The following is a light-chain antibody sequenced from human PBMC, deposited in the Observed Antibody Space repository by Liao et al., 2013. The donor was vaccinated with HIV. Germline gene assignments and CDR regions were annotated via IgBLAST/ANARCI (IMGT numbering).Light chain of an antibody. CDR3: QVWDSSSDHVV. J-gene: IGLJ2*01. CDR2: YDS. Sequence: SYELTQPPSVSVSPGQTASITCSGEKLGDKYACWYQQKPGQSPVVVIYYDSDRPSGIPERFSGSNSGNTATLTISRVEAGDEADYYCQVWDSSSDHVVFGGGTKLTVL. CDR1: KLGDKY. V-gene: IGLV3-1*01.